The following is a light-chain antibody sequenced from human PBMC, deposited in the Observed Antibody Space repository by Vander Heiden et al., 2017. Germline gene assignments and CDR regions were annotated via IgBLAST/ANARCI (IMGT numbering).Light chain of an antibody. CDR2: RNN. Sequence: QSVLTQPPSASGTPGQRVTISCSGSSSNIGSNYVYWYQQLPGTAPKLLIYRNNQRPSGVPDRSSGSKSGTSASLAISGLRSEDEADYYCAAWDDSLSGVVFGGGTKLTAL. V-gene: IGLV1-47*01. CDR3: AAWDDSLSGVV. CDR1: SSNIGSNY. J-gene: IGLJ2*01.